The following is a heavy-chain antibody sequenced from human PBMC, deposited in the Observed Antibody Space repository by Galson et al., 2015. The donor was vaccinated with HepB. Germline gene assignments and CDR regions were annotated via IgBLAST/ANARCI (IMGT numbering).Heavy chain of an antibody. Sequence: SLRLSCAASGFAFGTHSMTWVRQAPGKGLQWVSTITAGGRTTYAESVTGRFTVSRDNSNNRVYLQMNSLRVADTAVYSCAKGTERRLTTMTSHNYFDHWGRGALVTVSS. V-gene: IGHV3-23*01. D-gene: IGHD2-2*01. J-gene: IGHJ4*02. CDR1: GFAFGTHS. CDR2: ITAGGRT. CDR3: AKGTERRLTTMTSHNYFDH.